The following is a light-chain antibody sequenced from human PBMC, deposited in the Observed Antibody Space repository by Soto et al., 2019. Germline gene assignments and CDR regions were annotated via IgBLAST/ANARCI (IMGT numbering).Light chain of an antibody. V-gene: IGKV1-33*01. CDR3: QHYFNFPFT. Sequence: DVHLTQSRSSLSASVGDRVTITCQASQDISTDLTWYQQEPGKAPKVLVYAASKLETGVPSRFSGSGSETHFTLTINSLRPEDFATYYCQHYFNFPFTFGPGTKVDV. J-gene: IGKJ3*01. CDR1: QDISTD. CDR2: AAS.